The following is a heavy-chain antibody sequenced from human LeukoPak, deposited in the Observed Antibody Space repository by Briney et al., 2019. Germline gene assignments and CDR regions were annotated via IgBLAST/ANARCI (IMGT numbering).Heavy chain of an antibody. CDR1: GFTFSSYG. V-gene: IGHV3-33*01. CDR3: ARTKDYNWFDP. J-gene: IGHJ5*02. Sequence: PGRSLRLSCAASGFTFSSYGMHWVRQAPGKGLEWVAVIWYDGSNKYYADSVKGRFTISRDNSKNTPYLQMNSLRAEDTAVYYCARTKDYNWFDPWGQGTLVTVSS. CDR2: IWYDGSNK.